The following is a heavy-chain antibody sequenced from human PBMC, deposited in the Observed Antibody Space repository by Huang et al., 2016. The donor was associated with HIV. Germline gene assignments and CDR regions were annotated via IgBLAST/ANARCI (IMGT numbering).Heavy chain of an antibody. CDR1: GFSLNTSGVG. J-gene: IGHJ4*02. V-gene: IGHV2-5*02. CDR2: IYWDDDN. D-gene: IGHD2-15*01. CDR3: AHIGDIFAAYSPEYFDY. Sequence: QITLKESGPTLVKPTQTLTLACTFSGFSLNTSGVGVAWIRQPPGKALEWLALIYWDDDNRYRPSLKSRLTISKDPSNNQVFLTMTNMDPVDTASYFCAHIGDIFAAYSPEYFDYWGQGALVTVSS.